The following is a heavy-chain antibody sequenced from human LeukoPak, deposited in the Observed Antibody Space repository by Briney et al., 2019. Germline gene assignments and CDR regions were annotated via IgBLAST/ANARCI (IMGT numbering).Heavy chain of an antibody. CDR2: IYHSGST. Sequence: PSETLSLTCAVSGGSISSSNWWSWVRQPPGKGLERIGEIYHSGSTNYNPSLKSRVTISVDKSKNQFSLKLSSVTAADTAVYYCARLGGITVAVYFDYWGQGTLVTVSS. V-gene: IGHV4-4*02. D-gene: IGHD6-19*01. CDR1: GGSISSSNW. CDR3: ARLGGITVAVYFDY. J-gene: IGHJ4*02.